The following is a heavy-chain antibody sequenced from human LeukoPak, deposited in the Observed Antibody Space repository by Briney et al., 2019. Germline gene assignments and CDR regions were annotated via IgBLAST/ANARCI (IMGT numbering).Heavy chain of an antibody. J-gene: IGHJ4*02. CDR3: ARHVGYFSRFDS. D-gene: IGHD2/OR15-2a*01. CDR2: IYYSATT. CDR1: GGSISSTGYY. V-gene: IGHV4-39*01. Sequence: PSETLSLTCTVSGGSISSTGYYWGWIRQPPGKGLEWIGTIYYSATTYYNPSIKSRLTISVDTTKNQFSLKLSSVTAADTAVYYCARHVGYFSRFDSWGQGTLGTVSS.